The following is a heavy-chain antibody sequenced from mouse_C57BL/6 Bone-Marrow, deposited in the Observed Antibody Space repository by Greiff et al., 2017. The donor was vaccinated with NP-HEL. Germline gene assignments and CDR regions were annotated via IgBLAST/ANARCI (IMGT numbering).Heavy chain of an antibody. V-gene: IGHV5-17*01. CDR3: AKIRRRCLYAMDY. CDR2: ISSGSSTI. D-gene: IGHD2-12*01. J-gene: IGHJ4*01. Sequence: EVHLVESGGGLVKPGGSLKLSCAASGFTFSDYGMHWVRQAPEKGLEWVAYISSGSSTIYYADTVKGRFTIARDNAKNTLFLQMTSLRSEDTAMYYCAKIRRRCLYAMDYWGQGTSVTVSS. CDR1: GFTFSDYG.